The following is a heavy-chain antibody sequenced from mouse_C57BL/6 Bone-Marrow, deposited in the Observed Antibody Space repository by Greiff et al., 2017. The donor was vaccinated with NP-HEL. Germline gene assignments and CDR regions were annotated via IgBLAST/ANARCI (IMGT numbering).Heavy chain of an antibody. Sequence: EVKLMESGGGLVKPGGSLKLSCAASGFTFSDYGMHWVRQAPEKGLEWVAYISSGSSTIYYADTVKGRFTISRDNAKNTLFLQMTSLRSEDTAMYYCARLDSSGIYWGQGTTLTVSS. CDR1: GFTFSDYG. D-gene: IGHD3-2*02. CDR2: ISSGSSTI. J-gene: IGHJ2*01. V-gene: IGHV5-17*01. CDR3: ARLDSSGIY.